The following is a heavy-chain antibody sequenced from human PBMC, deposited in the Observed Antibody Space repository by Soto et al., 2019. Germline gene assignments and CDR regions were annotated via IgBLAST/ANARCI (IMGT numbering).Heavy chain of an antibody. J-gene: IGHJ4*02. CDR2: INPITGGT. CDR1: GYTFTSYY. Sequence: ASVKVSCKASGYTFTSYYIHWVRQAPGQGLEWMGWINPITGGTNYAPKFQGRVTMTRDTSITTAYMELSRLRSDDTAVYYCARNYYDSSDRDYLDYWGQGTPVTGLL. D-gene: IGHD3-22*01. CDR3: ARNYYDSSDRDYLDY. V-gene: IGHV1-2*02.